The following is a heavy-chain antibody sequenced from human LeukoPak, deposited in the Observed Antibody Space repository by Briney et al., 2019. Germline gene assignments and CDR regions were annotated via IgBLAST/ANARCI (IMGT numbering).Heavy chain of an antibody. CDR3: ARRVVRGGLDY. Sequence: SETLSLTCAVSGGSITSNNWWNWVRQPPGKGLEWIGYIYYSGTTTYNPSLKSRVTISVDTSKNQFSLKLTSVTAADTAVYYCARRVVRGGLDYWGQGTLATVSS. CDR1: GGSITSNNW. J-gene: IGHJ4*02. V-gene: IGHV4-4*02. CDR2: IYYSGTT. D-gene: IGHD3-10*01.